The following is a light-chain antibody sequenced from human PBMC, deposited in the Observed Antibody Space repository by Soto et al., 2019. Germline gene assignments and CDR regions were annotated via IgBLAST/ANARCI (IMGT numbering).Light chain of an antibody. Sequence: QSALTQPPSASGSPGQSVTISCTGTSNDVGGYNYVSWYQQHPGKAPKLMFYEVSKRPSGVPDRFSGSKSGNTASLTVSGLQAEDEADYYCSSYGGNNNLVFGGGTKLTV. V-gene: IGLV2-8*01. CDR2: EVS. J-gene: IGLJ2*01. CDR3: SSYGGNNNLV. CDR1: SNDVGGYNY.